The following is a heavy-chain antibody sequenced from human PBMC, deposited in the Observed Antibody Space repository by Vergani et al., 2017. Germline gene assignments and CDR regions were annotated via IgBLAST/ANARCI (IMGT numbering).Heavy chain of an antibody. CDR3: ARARKFRFGVVGGNWFDP. Sequence: EVELVESGGGLVQPGGSLRLSCAASGFTFNEYWMHWARQVPGKGLVWVSGMNGDGDTISYADSVKGRFTISRDNAKNTLFLQMNSLGAEDTAVYYCARARKFRFGVVGGNWFDPWGQGTLVTVSS. CDR1: GFTFNEYW. J-gene: IGHJ5*02. CDR2: MNGDGDTI. V-gene: IGHV3-74*01. D-gene: IGHD3-3*01.